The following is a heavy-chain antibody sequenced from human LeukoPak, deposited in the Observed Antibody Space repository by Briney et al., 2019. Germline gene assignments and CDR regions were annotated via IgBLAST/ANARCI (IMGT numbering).Heavy chain of an antibody. D-gene: IGHD3-9*01. CDR3: ARGYDVLSGAIPDAFDV. V-gene: IGHV3-30*04. Sequence: PGGSLRLSCGASGFTFTNYVMHWVRQAPGKGLEWVAFISFDGTIEYYADSVKGRFTISRDNSKNTLFLQLNGLRADDTSVYYCARGYDVLSGAIPDAFDVWGQGTMVTVSS. J-gene: IGHJ3*01. CDR2: ISFDGTIE. CDR1: GFTFTNYV.